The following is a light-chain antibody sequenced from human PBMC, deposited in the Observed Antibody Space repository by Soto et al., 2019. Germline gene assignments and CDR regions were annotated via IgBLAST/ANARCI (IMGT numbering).Light chain of an antibody. Sequence: QSALTQPASVSGSPGQSITTSCTGTSSDVGGYNYVSWYQHHPGKAPKVIIYDVTNRPTGVSDRFSGSKSGNTASLTISGLQAEDEAEYFCTSYTTGSSLVVFGGGTKLTVL. J-gene: IGLJ2*01. V-gene: IGLV2-14*03. CDR2: DVT. CDR3: TSYTTGSSLVV. CDR1: SSDVGGYNY.